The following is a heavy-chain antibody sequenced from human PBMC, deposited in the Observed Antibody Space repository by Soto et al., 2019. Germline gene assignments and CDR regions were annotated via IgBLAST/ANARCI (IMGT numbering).Heavy chain of an antibody. Sequence: QVQLVQSGAEVKKPGSSVKVSCKASGGTFSSYAISWVRQAPGQGLEWMGGIIPIFGTANYAQKFQGRVTITADESTSTAYMELSNLRSEDTAVYYCARGRTVTTPHLLLDFDYWGQGTLVTVSS. CDR3: ARGRTVTTPHLLLDFDY. J-gene: IGHJ4*02. CDR2: IIPIFGTA. D-gene: IGHD4-17*01. CDR1: GGTFSSYA. V-gene: IGHV1-69*01.